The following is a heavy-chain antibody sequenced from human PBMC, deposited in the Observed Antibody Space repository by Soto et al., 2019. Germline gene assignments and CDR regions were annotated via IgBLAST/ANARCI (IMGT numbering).Heavy chain of an antibody. Sequence: QVQLVQSGAVVRKPGASVKVSCRGSGYTFGNFGISWLREAPGQGLEWMGWISAYNGNTHYAQRLQGRVTLTTDTSRSTGYMELRSLTPDDTAVYFGARDVPATAAFLWDFWGQGTLVTVSS. CDR1: GYTFGNFG. D-gene: IGHD3-3*02. V-gene: IGHV1-18*04. CDR2: ISAYNGNT. CDR3: ARDVPATAAFLWDF. J-gene: IGHJ4*02.